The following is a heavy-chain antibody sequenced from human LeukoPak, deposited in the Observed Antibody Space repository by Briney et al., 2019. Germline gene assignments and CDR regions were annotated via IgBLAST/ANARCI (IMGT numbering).Heavy chain of an antibody. D-gene: IGHD6-6*01. J-gene: IGHJ4*02. Sequence: PGKSMRLSCAPSAPTSDDYATHWDRPAQGKGLEWVSAIRWNRGSIGYADSVKGRFTISRDNAKNSLYLQMNSLIAEDTALYYCAKNLGRQLGGFDYWGQGTLVTVSS. CDR2: IRWNRGSI. V-gene: IGHV3-9*02. CDR1: APTSDDYA. CDR3: AKNLGRQLGGFDY.